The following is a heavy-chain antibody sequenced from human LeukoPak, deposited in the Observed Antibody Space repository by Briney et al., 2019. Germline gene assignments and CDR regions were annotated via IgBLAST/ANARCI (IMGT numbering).Heavy chain of an antibody. D-gene: IGHD3-22*01. J-gene: IGHJ4*02. Sequence: PSETLSLTCTVSGGSISSYYWSWIRQPPGKGLEWIGYIYYSGSTNYNPSLKSRVTMSVDTSKNQFSLKLSSVTAADTAVYYCAADHLDSSGYSPFDYWGQGTLVTVSS. V-gene: IGHV4-59*12. CDR2: IYYSGST. CDR3: AADHLDSSGYSPFDY. CDR1: GGSISSYY.